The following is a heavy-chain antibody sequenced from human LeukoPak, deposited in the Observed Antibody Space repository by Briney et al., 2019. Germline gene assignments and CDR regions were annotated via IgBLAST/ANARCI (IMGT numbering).Heavy chain of an antibody. D-gene: IGHD3-22*01. J-gene: IGHJ5*02. CDR3: ARVGSGYYDWFDP. V-gene: IGHV4-39*07. Sequence: MPAENLSLTCTVSGGSISSSSYYWGWIRQPPGKGLEWIGSIYYSGSTYYNPSLKSRVTISVDTSKNQFSLKLSSVTAADTAVYYCARVGSGYYDWFDPWGQGTLVTVSS. CDR1: GGSISSSSYY. CDR2: IYYSGST.